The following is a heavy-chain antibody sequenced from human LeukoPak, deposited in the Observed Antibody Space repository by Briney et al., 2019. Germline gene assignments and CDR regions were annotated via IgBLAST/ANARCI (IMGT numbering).Heavy chain of an antibody. J-gene: IGHJ6*03. Sequence: GGSLRLSCAASGFTFSSYSMNWVRQAPGKGLEWVSYISSSSSTIYYADSVKGRFTISRDNAKNSLYLQMNSLRAEDTAVYYCARGTSRPRYYYYYMDVWGKGTTVTVSS. CDR3: ARGTSRPRYYYYYMDV. D-gene: IGHD2-2*01. CDR2: ISSSSSTI. V-gene: IGHV3-48*01. CDR1: GFTFSSYS.